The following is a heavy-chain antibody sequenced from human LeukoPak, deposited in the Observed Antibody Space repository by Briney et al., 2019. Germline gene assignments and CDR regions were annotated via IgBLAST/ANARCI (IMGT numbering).Heavy chain of an antibody. CDR2: ISSSGIT. J-gene: IGHJ5*02. V-gene: IGHV4-31*01. Sequence: SETLSLTCTVSGVSISSGVYYWTWIRQLPGKGLEWIGYISSSGITKYNPFLKSQFTVSSDTSKNQFSLKLTSVTAADTGMYYCARDFYGSGSSPLGFDPWGQGTLATVSS. CDR3: ARDFYGSGSSPLGFDP. CDR1: GVSISSGVYY. D-gene: IGHD3-10*01.